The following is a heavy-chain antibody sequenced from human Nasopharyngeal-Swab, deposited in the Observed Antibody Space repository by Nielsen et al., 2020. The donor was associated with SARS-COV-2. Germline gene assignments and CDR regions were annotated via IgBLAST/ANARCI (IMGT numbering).Heavy chain of an antibody. CDR2: INPNSGGT. J-gene: IGHJ6*02. CDR3: AHRRGGSYGQRLGMDV. Sequence: ASVKVSCKASGYTFTGYYMHWVRQAPGQGLEWMGRINPNSGGTNYAQKFQGRLTITKDTSKNQVVLTMTNMDPVDTATYYCAHRRGGSYGQRLGMDVWGQGTTVTVSS. D-gene: IGHD1-26*01. V-gene: IGHV1-2*06. CDR1: GYTFTGYY.